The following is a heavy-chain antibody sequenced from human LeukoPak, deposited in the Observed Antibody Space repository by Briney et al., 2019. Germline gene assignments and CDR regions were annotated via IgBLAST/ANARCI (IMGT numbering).Heavy chain of an antibody. CDR1: GFTFSYNG. V-gene: IGHV3-30*02. CDR3: AKGSSSTSPASV. D-gene: IGHD2-2*01. CDR2: IRYDGSNK. J-gene: IGHJ6*04. Sequence: GGSLRLSCAASGFTFSYNGMHWVRQAPGKGLEWVAFIRYDGSNKYYAESVKGRFTISRDNSKNTLYLQMNSLRAEGTAVYYCAKGSSSTSPASVWGKGTTVTVSS.